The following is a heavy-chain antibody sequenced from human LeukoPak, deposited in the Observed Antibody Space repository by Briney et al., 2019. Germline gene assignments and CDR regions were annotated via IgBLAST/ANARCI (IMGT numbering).Heavy chain of an antibody. Sequence: GAPVKVSCKASGYTFTGYFMHWVRQAPGQGLEWMGWINPNSGATNYAQNFQGRVTMTRDTSTSTAYMELSRLRSDDTALYYCARMSFDSTDYSYVYFFDYWGRGTLVTVSS. CDR3: ARMSFDSTDYSYVYFFDY. V-gene: IGHV1-2*02. CDR1: GYTFTGYF. CDR2: INPNSGAT. J-gene: IGHJ4*02. D-gene: IGHD3-22*01.